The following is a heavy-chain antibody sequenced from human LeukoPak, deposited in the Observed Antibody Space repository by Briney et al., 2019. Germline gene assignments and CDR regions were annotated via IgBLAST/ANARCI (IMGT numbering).Heavy chain of an antibody. J-gene: IGHJ4*02. CDR1: GGSISSGGYY. CDR3: ARGDYFDY. V-gene: IGHV4-31*03. Sequence: SQTLSLTCTVSGGSISSGGYYWSWIRQHPGKGLEWIGYIYYSGTTYYNPSLKSRITMSVDTSKNQFSLRLTSVTAADTAIYYCARGDYFDYWGQGTVVTVSS. CDR2: IYYSGTT.